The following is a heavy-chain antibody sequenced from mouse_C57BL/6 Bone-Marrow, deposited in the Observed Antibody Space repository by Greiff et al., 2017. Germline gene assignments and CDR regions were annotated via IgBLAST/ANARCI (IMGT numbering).Heavy chain of an antibody. V-gene: IGHV1-54*01. Sequence: VQLQQSGAELVRPGTSVKVSCKASGYAFTNYLIEWVKQRPGQGLEWIGVINPGSGGTNYNEKFKGKATLTADKSSSTAYMQLSSLTSEDSAVYFCARYYYGSYFDYWCQGTTLTVSS. CDR2: INPGSGGT. CDR1: GYAFTNYL. CDR3: ARYYYGSYFDY. D-gene: IGHD1-1*01. J-gene: IGHJ2*01.